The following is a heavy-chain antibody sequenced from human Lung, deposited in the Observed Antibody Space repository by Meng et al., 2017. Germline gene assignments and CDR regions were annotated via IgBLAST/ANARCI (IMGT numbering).Heavy chain of an antibody. CDR1: GYPFTQDA. D-gene: IGHD4-17*01. V-gene: IGHV1-3*04. CDR2: MYTNNGNT. CDR3: ARGDYGGWPDP. J-gene: IGHJ5*02. Sequence: QVQLVQSVAEVKKPGASVKVSCRTYGYPFTQDAVHWVRQAPGQRLEWMGWMYTNNGNTKSSQKFQGRVTMTRDTSASTAYMELSSLRSEDTAVYYCARGDYGGWPDPWGQGTLVTVSS.